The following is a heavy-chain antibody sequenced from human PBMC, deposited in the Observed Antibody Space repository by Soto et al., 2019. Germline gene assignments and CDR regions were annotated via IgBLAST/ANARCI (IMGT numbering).Heavy chain of an antibody. J-gene: IGHJ5*02. CDR1: VDSVSSNSAA. V-gene: IGHV6-1*01. D-gene: IGHD1-1*01. CDR2: TYYRSKWYN. CDR3: ARARGWNDGWFDP. Sequence: PSQTLSLTCAISVDSVSSNSAAWNWIRQPPSRGLEWLGRTYYRSKWYNDYAVSVKSRITINPDTSKNQFSLQLNSVTPEDTAVYYCARARGWNDGWFDPWGQGTLVTVSS.